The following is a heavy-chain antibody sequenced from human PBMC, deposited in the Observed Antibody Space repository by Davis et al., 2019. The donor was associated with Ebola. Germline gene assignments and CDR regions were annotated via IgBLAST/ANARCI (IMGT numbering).Heavy chain of an antibody. CDR1: GFTFRNYW. Sequence: GESLKISCEASGFTFRNYWMSWVRQAPGKGLEWVANINGDGSEKYYVDSVKGRFTISRDNAKNSLYLQMNSLRAEDTAVYYCAREPGRRITIFGVVTALDYWGQGTLVTVSS. V-gene: IGHV3-7*01. D-gene: IGHD3-3*01. CDR2: INGDGSEK. CDR3: AREPGRRITIFGVVTALDY. J-gene: IGHJ4*02.